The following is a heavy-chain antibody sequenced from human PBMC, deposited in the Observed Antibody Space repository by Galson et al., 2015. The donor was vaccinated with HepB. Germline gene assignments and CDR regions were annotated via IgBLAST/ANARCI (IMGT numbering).Heavy chain of an antibody. Sequence: SLRLSCAASGSTFSSYGMNWVRQAPGKGLEWVSSISDSGANTYYADSVKGRFTISRDNSKNTLFLQMNSLRVEDTALYYCAKEGGEWEVPRFCDYWGQGTLVTVSS. CDR3: AKEGGEWEVPRFCDY. D-gene: IGHD1-26*01. V-gene: IGHV3-23*01. CDR2: ISDSGANT. CDR1: GSTFSSYG. J-gene: IGHJ4*02.